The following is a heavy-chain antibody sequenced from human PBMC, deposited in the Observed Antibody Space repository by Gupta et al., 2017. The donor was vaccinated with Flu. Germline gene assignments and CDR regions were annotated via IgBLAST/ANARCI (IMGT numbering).Heavy chain of an antibody. CDR2: IRSIANNYAT. J-gene: IGHJ4*02. V-gene: IGHV3-73*01. D-gene: IGHD4-17*01. CDR1: GFTFSGSA. CDR3: TRWAHTYGWYFDY. Sequence: EVHLVESGGGLVQLGGSLNLSCAASGFTFSGSAMTWVCQASGKGLVWSGRIRSIANNYATAYAASVQGRFTISRDDSENTAYLQMNSLKAEDTAVYYCTRWAHTYGWYFDYWGQGALVTVSS.